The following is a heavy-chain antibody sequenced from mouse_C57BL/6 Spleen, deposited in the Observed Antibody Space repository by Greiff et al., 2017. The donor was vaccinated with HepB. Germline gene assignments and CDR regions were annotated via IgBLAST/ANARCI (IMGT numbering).Heavy chain of an antibody. CDR3: ARNHYYGSPYAMDY. Sequence: VQLQQSGPELVKPGASVKISCKASGYTFTDYYMNWVKQSHGESLEWIGDINPNNGGTSYNQKFKGKATLTVDKSSSTAYMELRSLTSEDSAVYYCARNHYYGSPYAMDYWGQGTSVTVSS. D-gene: IGHD1-1*01. CDR1: GYTFTDYY. CDR2: INPNNGGT. V-gene: IGHV1-26*01. J-gene: IGHJ4*01.